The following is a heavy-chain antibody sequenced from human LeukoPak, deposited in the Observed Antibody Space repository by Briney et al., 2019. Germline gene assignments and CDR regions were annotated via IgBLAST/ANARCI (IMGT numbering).Heavy chain of an antibody. V-gene: IGHV4-31*03. CDR2: IYYGGST. CDR3: ARAKRDGYNLADY. Sequence: PSQTLSLTCTVSGGSISSGGYYWSWIRQHPGKGLEWIGYIYYGGSTYYNPSLKSRVTISVDTSKNQFSLKLTSVTAADTAVYYCARAKRDGYNLADYWGQGTLVIVSS. D-gene: IGHD5-24*01. J-gene: IGHJ4*02. CDR1: GGSISSGGYY.